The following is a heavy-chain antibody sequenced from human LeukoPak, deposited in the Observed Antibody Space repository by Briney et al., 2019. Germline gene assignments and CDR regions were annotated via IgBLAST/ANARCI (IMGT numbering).Heavy chain of an antibody. D-gene: IGHD3-10*01. CDR2: CFYSGST. V-gene: IGHV4-39*01. CDR1: GGSISSSSYC. J-gene: IGHJ5*02. CDR3: ARSSEDFYGSGKFDP. Sequence: PSETLSLTCTVSGGSISSSSYCWGWIRQPPGKGLEWIGRCFYSGSTYSNPSLKRRVTFSVDTSKNQFSLNLDSVTAADTAVYYCARSSEDFYGSGKFDPWGQGTLVTVCS.